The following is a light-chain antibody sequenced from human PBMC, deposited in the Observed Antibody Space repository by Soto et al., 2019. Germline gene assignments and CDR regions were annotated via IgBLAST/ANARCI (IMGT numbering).Light chain of an antibody. CDR1: SSNVGAGYD. J-gene: IGLJ1*01. CDR2: SNN. Sequence: QSVLTQPPSVSGAPGQRVTISCTGTSSNVGAGYDVHWYQHPPGTAPKLLIYSNNNRPSGVPDRFSASKSGASASLAITRLQAEDEADYYCQSYDNSLTGYVFGTGTKVTVL. CDR3: QSYDNSLTGYV. V-gene: IGLV1-40*01.